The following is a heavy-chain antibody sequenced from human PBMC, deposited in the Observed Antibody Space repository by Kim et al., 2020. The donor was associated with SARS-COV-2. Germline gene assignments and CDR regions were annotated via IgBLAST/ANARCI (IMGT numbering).Heavy chain of an antibody. D-gene: IGHD1-1*01. CDR3: ARDSHVGLDSLYYYYAMDV. CDR2: IYYSGST. CDR1: GGFSSSYY. V-gene: IGHV4-59*01. Sequence: SETLSLTCTVSGGFSSSYYWSWIRQPPGKGLEWIGYIYYSGSTNYNPSLKSRVTISVDTSKNQFSLRLSSVTAADTAVYYCARDSHVGLDSLYYYYAMDVWGQGTTVTVSS. J-gene: IGHJ6*02.